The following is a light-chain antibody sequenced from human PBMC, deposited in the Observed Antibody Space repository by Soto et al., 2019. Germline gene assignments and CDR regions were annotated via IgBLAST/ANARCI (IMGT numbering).Light chain of an antibody. Sequence: ENVLTQSPATLSLSPGEGATLSCRASESVRSDLAWYQQKPGQPPRLLIYDVSGRATGVPARFSGSGSGTDFTLTISSLEPEDFAVYYCQQRDSWPLTFGGGTKVEIK. J-gene: IGKJ4*01. CDR1: ESVRSD. V-gene: IGKV3-11*01. CDR3: QQRDSWPLT. CDR2: DVS.